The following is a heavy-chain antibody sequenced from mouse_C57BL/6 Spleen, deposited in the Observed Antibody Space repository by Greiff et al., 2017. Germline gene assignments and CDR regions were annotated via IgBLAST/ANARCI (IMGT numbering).Heavy chain of an antibody. CDR2: FYPGSGSI. V-gene: IGHV1-62-2*01. CDR3: ARPQGDDYDGRDWYCDV. J-gene: IGHJ1*03. Sequence: QVQLQQSGAELVKPGASVKLSCKASGYTFTEYTIHWVKQRSGQGLEWIGWFYPGSGSIKYNEKFKDKATLTADKSSSTVYMELSRLTSEDSAVYFCARPQGDDYDGRDWYCDVWGTGTTVTVSS. D-gene: IGHD2-4*01. CDR1: GYTFTEYT.